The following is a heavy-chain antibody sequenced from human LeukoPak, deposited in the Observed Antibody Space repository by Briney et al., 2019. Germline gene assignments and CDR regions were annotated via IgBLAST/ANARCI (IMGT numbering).Heavy chain of an antibody. D-gene: IGHD4-11*01. Sequence: RGSLRLSCAASGFTFDSYTMNWVRQAPGKGLEWVSSISSSSTYIYYADSVKGRFTISRDNSKNTLYLQMNSLRAEDTAVYYCARSTVFPLPSVWGKGTTVTVSS. CDR2: ISSSSTYI. V-gene: IGHV3-21*04. J-gene: IGHJ6*04. CDR1: GFTFDSYT. CDR3: ARSTVFPLPSV.